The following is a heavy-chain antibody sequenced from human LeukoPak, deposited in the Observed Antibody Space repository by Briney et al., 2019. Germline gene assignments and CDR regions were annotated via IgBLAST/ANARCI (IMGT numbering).Heavy chain of an antibody. CDR1: GYTFTNYY. CDR3: ARENEYSSSSMSWFDP. Sequence: ASVKVSCKASGYTFTNYYIHWVRQAPGQGLEWMGWINPNSGGTNYAQKFQGRVTMTRDTSISTAYMELSRLRSDDTAVYYCARENEYSSSSMSWFDPWGQGTLVTVSS. D-gene: IGHD6-6*01. CDR2: INPNSGGT. J-gene: IGHJ5*02. V-gene: IGHV1-2*02.